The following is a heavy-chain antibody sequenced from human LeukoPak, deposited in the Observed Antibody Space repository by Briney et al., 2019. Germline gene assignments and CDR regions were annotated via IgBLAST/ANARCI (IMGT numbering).Heavy chain of an antibody. CDR1: GYILTNYG. CDR3: ARGRLGVSGYKDYLDY. Sequence: GASVKVSCSSSGYILTNYGIYWVRQAPGQGLEWMGWINTYNGETDYAQNFQGRVTMTTDTSTSTAYMDLRSLTSDDTAVYYCARGRLGVSGYKDYLDYLGQGTLVTVSS. CDR2: INTYNGET. J-gene: IGHJ4*02. D-gene: IGHD5-12*01. V-gene: IGHV1-18*01.